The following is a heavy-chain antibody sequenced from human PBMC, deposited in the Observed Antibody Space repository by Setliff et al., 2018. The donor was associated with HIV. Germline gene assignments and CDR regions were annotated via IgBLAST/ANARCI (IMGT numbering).Heavy chain of an antibody. CDR3: ARTRVWADAGRYFDS. D-gene: IGHD6-6*01. Sequence: SETLSLTCTVSGGSISDDGHCWTWIRQRPGKGLEWIAYIYYRGATYYNPSLKSRVALSLDSSKNHFSLKLASLTAADTAVYYCARTRVWADAGRYFDSWGQGTLVTVSS. J-gene: IGHJ4*02. CDR1: GGSISDDGHC. CDR2: IYYRGAT. V-gene: IGHV4-31*03.